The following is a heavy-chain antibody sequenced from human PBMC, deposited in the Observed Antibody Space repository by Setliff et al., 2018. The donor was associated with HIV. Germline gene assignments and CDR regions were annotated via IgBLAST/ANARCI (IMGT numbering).Heavy chain of an antibody. CDR1: GYTLFSYG. J-gene: IGHJ6*03. CDR2: ISGFNGKI. V-gene: IGHV1-18*01. D-gene: IGHD4-17*01. Sequence: ASVKVSCKASGYTLFSYGISWVRQAPGQGLGWMGWISGFNGKIDYAENLQGRVTLTTDSSAITAHMELWSLTSDATAVYYCARHLGGAHDYADPAYMDVWGKGTTVTVSS. CDR3: ARHLGGAHDYADPAYMDV.